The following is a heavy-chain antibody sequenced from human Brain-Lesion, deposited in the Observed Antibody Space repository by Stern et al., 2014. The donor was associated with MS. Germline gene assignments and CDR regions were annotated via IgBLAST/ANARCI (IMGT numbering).Heavy chain of an antibody. CDR1: GFTFSSYW. CDR2: VNNDGRRT. CDR3: ARGERWFDS. Sequence: EVQLVQSGGGLVMPGGSLRLSCEASGFTFSSYWIPWVRQAPGKGLVWVSRVNNDGRRTSYADSVKGRFTMSRDNAKNTLYLQMNSLRVEDTAIYYCARGERWFDSWGQGTLVTVSS. V-gene: IGHV3-74*02. D-gene: IGHD3-10*01. J-gene: IGHJ5*01.